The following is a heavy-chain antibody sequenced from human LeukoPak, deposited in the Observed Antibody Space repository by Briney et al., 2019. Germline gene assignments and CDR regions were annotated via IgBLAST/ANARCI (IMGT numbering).Heavy chain of an antibody. CDR1: VYTFTSYY. D-gene: IGHD1-1*01. CDR2: INPSRGST. J-gene: IGHJ5*02. CDR3: TRGVQLERRYYNWFDP. V-gene: IGHV1-46*01. Sequence: ASVKVSCKASVYTFTSYYIHWVRQAPGQGLEWMGMINPSRGSTSYAQKFQGGLTMTRDTSTSTVYMELSSLRSEDTAVYYCTRGVQLERRYYNWFDPWGQGTLVTASS.